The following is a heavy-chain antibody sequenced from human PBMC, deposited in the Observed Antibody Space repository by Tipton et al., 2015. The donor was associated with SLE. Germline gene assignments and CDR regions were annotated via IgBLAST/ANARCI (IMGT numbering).Heavy chain of an antibody. CDR2: IYPGDSDT. J-gene: IGHJ5*02. CDR3: ARQGGGTYDFWSGIQWPWFDP. V-gene: IGHV5-51*01. Sequence: QLVQSGAEVKKPGESLRISCKGSGYSFTSYWISWVRQMPGKGLEWMGIIYPGDSDTRYSPSFQGQVTISADKSISTAYLQWSSLKASDTAMYYCARQGGGTYDFWSGIQWPWFDPWGQGTLVTVSS. CDR1: GYSFTSYW. D-gene: IGHD3-3*01.